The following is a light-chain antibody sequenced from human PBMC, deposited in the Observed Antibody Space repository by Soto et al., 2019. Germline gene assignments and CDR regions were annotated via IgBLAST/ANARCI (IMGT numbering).Light chain of an antibody. Sequence: EVVLTQSPGTLSLSPGERATLSCRASGSVSTSYLAWYQQKPGQAPRLLIYGASTRATGIPDRFSGSGSGTDFTLTIGRLEPEDFAVYYCQQYRGSPVTFGGGTKVEIK. V-gene: IGKV3-20*01. CDR2: GAS. CDR1: GSVSTSY. J-gene: IGKJ4*01. CDR3: QQYRGSPVT.